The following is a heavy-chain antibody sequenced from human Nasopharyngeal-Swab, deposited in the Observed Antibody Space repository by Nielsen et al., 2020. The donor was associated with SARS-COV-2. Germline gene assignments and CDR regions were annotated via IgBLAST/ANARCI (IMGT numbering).Heavy chain of an antibody. Sequence: SETLSLTCTASGGSISNYYWTWIRQPPGKGLEWIGYIYNSRSTTYNPSLKSRVTISGDTSKNQLSLRLTSVTAADTAVYYCARGMDYADPFDSWGQGSLVTVSS. CDR1: GGSISNYY. CDR2: IYNSRST. CDR3: ARGMDYADPFDS. D-gene: IGHD4-17*01. J-gene: IGHJ4*02. V-gene: IGHV4-59*01.